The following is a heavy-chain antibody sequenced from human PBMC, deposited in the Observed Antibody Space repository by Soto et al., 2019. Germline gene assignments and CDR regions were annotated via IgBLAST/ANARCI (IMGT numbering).Heavy chain of an antibody. V-gene: IGHV4-39*01. J-gene: IGHJ6*02. CDR2: IYYSGST. D-gene: IGHD3-9*01. CDR1: GGSISSSSYY. Sequence: PSETLSLTCTVSGGSISSSSYYWGWIRQPPGKGLEWIGSIYYSGSTYYNPSLKSRVTISVDTSKNQFSLKLSSVTAADTAVYYCARHCPADDILTGYYQYYYYYGMDVWGQGTTVTVSS. CDR3: ARHCPADDILTGYYQYYYYYGMDV.